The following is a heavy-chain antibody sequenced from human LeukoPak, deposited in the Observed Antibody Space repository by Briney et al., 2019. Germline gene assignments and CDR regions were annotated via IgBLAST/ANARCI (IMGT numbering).Heavy chain of an antibody. Sequence: GGSVSLSCAASGFTFSNYWMHWVRQASAKGLVWVSRVNSDGRSTNYADSVEGRFTISRDNAKNTLYLQMNSLRAEDTAVYYCARGADSGYSSDNWGQGTLVSVSS. CDR3: ARGADSGYSSDN. CDR2: VNSDGRST. CDR1: GFTFSNYW. D-gene: IGHD3-9*01. V-gene: IGHV3-74*01. J-gene: IGHJ4*02.